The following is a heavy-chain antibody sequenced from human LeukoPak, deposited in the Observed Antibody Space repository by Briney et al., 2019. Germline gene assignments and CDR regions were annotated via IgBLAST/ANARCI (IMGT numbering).Heavy chain of an antibody. V-gene: IGHV1-8*01. D-gene: IGHD1-14*01. Sequence: ASVKVSCKTSGYPFTTYEINWVRQAAGQGLEWMGWVRPNSGNTAYAQKFQGRVTMTRDTSISTTCMELSGLRSDDTAVYFCARGPRNDPWGQGTLVTVSS. CDR1: GYPFTTYE. CDR2: VRPNSGNT. CDR3: ARGPRNDP. J-gene: IGHJ5*02.